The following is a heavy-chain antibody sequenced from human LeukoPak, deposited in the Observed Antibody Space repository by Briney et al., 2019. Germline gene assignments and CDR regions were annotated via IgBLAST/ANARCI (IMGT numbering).Heavy chain of an antibody. V-gene: IGHV1-69*02. D-gene: IGHD6-13*01. Sequence: SVKVSCKASGGTFSSYTISWVRQAPGQGLEWMGRIIPILGIANYAQKFQGRVTITADKSTSTAYMELSSLRSEDTAVYYYARGPLYSSNFDYWGQGTQVTVSS. J-gene: IGHJ4*02. CDR2: IIPILGIA. CDR3: ARGPLYSSNFDY. CDR1: GGTFSSYT.